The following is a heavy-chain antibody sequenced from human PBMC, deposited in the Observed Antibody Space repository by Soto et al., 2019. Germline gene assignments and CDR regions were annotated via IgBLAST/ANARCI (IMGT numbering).Heavy chain of an antibody. CDR3: AARTSYDYGDYVFDY. CDR2: IVVGSGNT. J-gene: IGHJ4*02. Sequence: SVKVSCKASGFTFTSSAVQWVRQARGQRLEWIGWIVVGSGNTNYAQKFQERVTITRDMSTSTAYMELSSLRSEDTAVYYCAARTSYDYGDYVFDYWGQGTLVTVSS. D-gene: IGHD4-17*01. CDR1: GFTFTSSA. V-gene: IGHV1-58*01.